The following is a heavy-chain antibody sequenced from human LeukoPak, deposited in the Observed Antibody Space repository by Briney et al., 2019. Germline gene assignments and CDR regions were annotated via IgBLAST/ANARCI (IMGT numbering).Heavy chain of an antibody. CDR1: GGSISSSSYY. J-gene: IGHJ4*02. V-gene: IGHV4-39*01. Sequence: PSETLSLTCTVSGGSISSSSYYWGWIRQPPGKGLEWIGSIYYSGSTYYNPSLKSRVTISVDTSKNQFSLKLSSVTAADTAVYYCASVNSRGGTFDYWGQGTLVTVSS. CDR2: IYYSGST. CDR3: ASVNSRGGTFDY. D-gene: IGHD6-13*01.